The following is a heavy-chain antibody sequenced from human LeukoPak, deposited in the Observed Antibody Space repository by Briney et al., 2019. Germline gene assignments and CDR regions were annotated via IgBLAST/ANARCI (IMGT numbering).Heavy chain of an antibody. Sequence: SETLSLTCAVYGGSFSDYYWSWIRQPPGKGLEWIGEINHSGSTNYNPSLKSRVTISVDTSKNQFSLKLSSVTAADTAVYYCARGGGSGWSSVDYWGQGTLVTVSS. D-gene: IGHD6-19*01. CDR2: INHSGST. V-gene: IGHV4-34*01. CDR3: ARGGGSGWSSVDY. J-gene: IGHJ4*02. CDR1: GGSFSDYY.